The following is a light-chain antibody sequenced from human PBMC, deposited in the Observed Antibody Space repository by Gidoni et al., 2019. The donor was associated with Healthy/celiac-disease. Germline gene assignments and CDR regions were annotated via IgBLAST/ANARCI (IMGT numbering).Light chain of an antibody. CDR1: QSVSSN. J-gene: IGKJ2*01. V-gene: IGKV3-15*01. CDR2: GAS. Sequence: EIVMTQSPATLSVSPGERATLSCRASQSVSSNLAWYQQKPGQAPSLLIYGASTRATGIPARFSGSGSGTEFTLTISSLQSEDFAVYYCQQYNNWPPVYTFXQXTKLXIK. CDR3: QQYNNWPPVYT.